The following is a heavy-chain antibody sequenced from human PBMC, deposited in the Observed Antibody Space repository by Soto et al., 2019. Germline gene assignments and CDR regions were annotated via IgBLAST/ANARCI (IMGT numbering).Heavy chain of an antibody. D-gene: IGHD2-15*01. CDR2: FNPSDSYT. J-gene: IGHJ6*02. V-gene: IGHV5-10-1*01. Sequence: ESLKISCQGSGYSFANYWISWVRQMPGKGLEWMGRFNPSDSYTDYNPSFQGHVTISADKSISTAYMHWSSLKASDTAMYFCARHPYIGGLDVWGQGTAVTVSS. CDR1: GYSFANYW. CDR3: ARHPYIGGLDV.